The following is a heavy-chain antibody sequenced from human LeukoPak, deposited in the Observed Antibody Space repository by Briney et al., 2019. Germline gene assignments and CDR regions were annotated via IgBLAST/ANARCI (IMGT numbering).Heavy chain of an antibody. V-gene: IGHV1-69*13. J-gene: IGHJ5*02. CDR3: ARDIDFWSGSTSALGKENYNWFDP. CDR2: IIPIFGTA. D-gene: IGHD3-3*01. Sequence: ASVKVSCKASGGTFSSYAISWVRQAPGQGLEWMGGIIPIFGTANYAQKFQGRVTITADESTSTAYMELSSLRSEDTAVYYCARDIDFWSGSTSALGKENYNWFDPWGQGTLVTVPS. CDR1: GGTFSSYA.